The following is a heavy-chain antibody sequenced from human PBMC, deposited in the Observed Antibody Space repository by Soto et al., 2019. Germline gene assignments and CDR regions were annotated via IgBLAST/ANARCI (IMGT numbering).Heavy chain of an antibody. Sequence: QVQLVESGGGVVQPGRSLRLSCASSGFSFSTHGMQWVRQAPGKGLEWVAIISYDGFIKYSADDVKGRFTICRDNSKNTLFLQMDSLRAEDSAVYYCAKDLKASGGHSGTLNYYYGMDVWGQGTTVIVSS. CDR1: GFSFSTHG. J-gene: IGHJ6*02. CDR3: AKDLKASGGHSGTLNYYYGMDV. CDR2: ISYDGFIK. D-gene: IGHD3-10*01. V-gene: IGHV3-30*18.